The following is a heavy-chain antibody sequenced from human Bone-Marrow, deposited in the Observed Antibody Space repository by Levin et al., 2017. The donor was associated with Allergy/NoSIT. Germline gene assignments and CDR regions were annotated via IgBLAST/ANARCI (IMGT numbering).Heavy chain of an antibody. CDR2: ISYTGIT. CDR3: TRDRRDGFNYVDY. J-gene: IGHJ4*02. CDR1: GGSITNYY. D-gene: IGHD5-24*01. Sequence: SETLSLTCTVSGGSITNYYWSWIRQFPGKGLEWIGYISYTGITDYNPSLKSRVTISVDVSKNQFSLKLTSVTPADTAVYYCTRDRRDGFNYVDYWGQGALVTVSS. V-gene: IGHV4-59*01.